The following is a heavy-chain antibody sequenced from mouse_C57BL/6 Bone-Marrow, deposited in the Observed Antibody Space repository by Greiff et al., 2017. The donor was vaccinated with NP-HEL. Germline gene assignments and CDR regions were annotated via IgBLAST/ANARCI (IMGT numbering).Heavy chain of an antibody. CDR1: GYTFTEYT. CDR3: GRHEGAPYGYGPWFAY. V-gene: IGHV1-62-2*01. Sequence: VKLQESGAELVKPGASVKLSCKASGYTFTEYTIHWVKQRSGQGLEWIGWFYPGSGSIKYNEKFKDKATLTADKSSSTVYMELSRLTSEDSAVYFCGRHEGAPYGYGPWFAYWGQGTLVTVSA. CDR2: FYPGSGSI. J-gene: IGHJ3*01. D-gene: IGHD2-2*01.